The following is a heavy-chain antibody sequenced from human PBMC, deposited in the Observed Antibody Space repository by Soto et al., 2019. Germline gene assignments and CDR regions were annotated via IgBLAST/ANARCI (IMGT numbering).Heavy chain of an antibody. CDR2: IYHSGST. CDR1: GGSISSGGYS. D-gene: IGHD5-12*01. J-gene: IGHJ4*02. CDR3: AAGGGLPRYY. Sequence: QLQLQESGSGLVKPSQTLSLTCAVSGGSISSGGYSCSWFRQPPGKGLEWIGYIYHSGSTYYNPTLKSRVTISVDTANNQFALKLSSVTAADTAVYYCAAGGGLPRYYWGQGTLVTVSS. V-gene: IGHV4-30-2*01.